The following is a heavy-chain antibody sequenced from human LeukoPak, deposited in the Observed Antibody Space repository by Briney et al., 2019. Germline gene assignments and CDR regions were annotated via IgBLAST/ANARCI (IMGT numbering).Heavy chain of an antibody. CDR2: ISYSSSII. J-gene: IGHJ4*02. CDR3: ARDFFDG. Sequence: PGGSLRLSCAASGFTFSTYSMKWVRQAPGKGLERLSYISYSSSIIFYADSVKGRFTISRDNARNSLYLQMNSLRAEDTAVYYCARDFFDGWGQGTLVTVSS. V-gene: IGHV3-48*01. CDR1: GFTFSTYS.